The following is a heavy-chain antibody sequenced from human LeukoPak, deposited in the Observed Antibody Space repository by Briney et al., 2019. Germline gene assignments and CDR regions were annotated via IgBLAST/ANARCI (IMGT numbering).Heavy chain of an antibody. D-gene: IGHD1-26*01. CDR3: ARVSSGSYFGYYYYYYTDV. V-gene: IGHV3-74*01. CDR2: INSDGSST. J-gene: IGHJ6*03. CDR1: GFTFSNYW. Sequence: GGSLRLSCAASGFTFSNYWMHWVRQAPGKGLVWVSRINSDGSSTSYADSVKGRFTISRDNAKNTLYLQMNSLRAEDTAVYYCARVSSGSYFGYYYYYYTDVWGKGTTVTVSS.